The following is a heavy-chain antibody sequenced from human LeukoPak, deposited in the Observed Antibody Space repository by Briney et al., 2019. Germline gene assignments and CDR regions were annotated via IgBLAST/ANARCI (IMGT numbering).Heavy chain of an antibody. V-gene: IGHV3-20*04. D-gene: IGHD3-10*01. CDR1: GFTFYDYG. CDR3: ARAPISYYYGSGSPPPDV. Sequence: GGSLRLSCAASGFTFYDYGMSWVRQAPGKGLEWFSGINWNGGSTGYADSVKGRFTISRDNAKNSLYLQMNSLRAEDTALYYCARAPISYYYGSGSPPPDVWGQGTTVTVSS. CDR2: INWNGGST. J-gene: IGHJ6*02.